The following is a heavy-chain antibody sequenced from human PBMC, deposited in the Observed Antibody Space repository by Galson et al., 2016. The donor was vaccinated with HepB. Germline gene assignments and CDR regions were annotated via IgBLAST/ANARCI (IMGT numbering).Heavy chain of an antibody. CDR1: GFPLSTYW. J-gene: IGHJ5*02. CDR2: IRQDGRET. CDR3: ARYGYGRWLQFNH. Sequence: SLRFSCAASGFPLSTYWMSWVRQAPGKGLEWVANIRQDGRETYYVDSVKGRFTISRDNAKNSLYLQMNSLRVEDSAVYYCARYGYGRWLQFNHWGQGTLVTVSS. D-gene: IGHD5-24*01. V-gene: IGHV3-7*02.